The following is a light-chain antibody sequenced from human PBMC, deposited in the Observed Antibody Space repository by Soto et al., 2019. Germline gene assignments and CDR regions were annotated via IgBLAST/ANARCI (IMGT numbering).Light chain of an antibody. Sequence: QPVLTQSPSASASLGASVKLTCTLSSGHTTYPIAWHQQQPQKGPRFLMTLNKDGSHSKGDGIPDRFSGSISGAERYLIISSLQSEDEADYYCQTWGPGFRVFGGGTKLTVL. CDR3: QTWGPGFRV. J-gene: IGLJ2*01. V-gene: IGLV4-69*02. CDR2: LNKDGSH. CDR1: SGHTTYP.